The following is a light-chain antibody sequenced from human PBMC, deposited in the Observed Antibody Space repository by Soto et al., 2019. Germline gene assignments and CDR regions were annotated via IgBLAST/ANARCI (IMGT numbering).Light chain of an antibody. J-gene: IGKJ2*01. CDR3: QHYDNLPFT. CDR1: QDISKY. V-gene: IGKV1-33*01. Sequence: DIQMTQSPSSLSASVGDRVTITCQASQDISKYLNWYQQKAGKAPKFLIYDASNLETGVPSRFSGSGSGTDFTFTISSLRPEDIATYYCQHYDNLPFTFGQGTKLEIK. CDR2: DAS.